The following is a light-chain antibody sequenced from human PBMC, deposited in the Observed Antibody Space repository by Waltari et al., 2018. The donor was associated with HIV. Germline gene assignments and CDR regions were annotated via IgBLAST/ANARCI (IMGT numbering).Light chain of an antibody. Sequence: QSALTQPASVSGSPGQSITISCTGTSDDIGLYNFVSWYHKHPDNAPQHIIYGNTNRPSGVTYRFSGSKSDNTASLTISGLQAEDEADYYCSSFATSDTLLFGGGTKLTVL. CDR1: SDDIGLYNF. V-gene: IGLV2-14*01. CDR3: SSFATSDTLL. CDR2: GNT. J-gene: IGLJ2*01.